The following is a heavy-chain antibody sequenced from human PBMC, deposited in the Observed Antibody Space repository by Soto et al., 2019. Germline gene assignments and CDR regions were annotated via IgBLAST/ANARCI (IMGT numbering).Heavy chain of an antibody. V-gene: IGHV3-74*01. CDR1: GFTFSTYW. CDR2: IKGDGSSI. D-gene: IGHD3-3*02. CDR3: ARGIKNYYGVDV. J-gene: IGHJ6*02. Sequence: EVQVVETGGGLVQPGGSLRLSCAASGFTFSTYWMHWVRQVPGKGLVWVSRIKGDGSSISYADSVKGRFTISRDNAENTVYLQMDSLRADDTAVYDCARGIKNYYGVDVWGQGTTVTVSS.